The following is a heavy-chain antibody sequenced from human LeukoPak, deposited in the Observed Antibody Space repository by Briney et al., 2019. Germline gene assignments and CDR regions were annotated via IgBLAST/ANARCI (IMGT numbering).Heavy chain of an antibody. CDR1: GFTVSSNY. CDR3: ARRSHFDWLLDY. V-gene: IGHV3-66*04. CDR2: IYSGGRT. D-gene: IGHD3-9*01. Sequence: PGGSLILSCAASGFTVSSNYMSWVRQAPGKGLEWDSVIYSGGRTHYADSVKGRFTISRDNSKHTLYLQMNSLRAEDTAVYYCARRSHFDWLLDYWGPGTPVTVSS. J-gene: IGHJ4*01.